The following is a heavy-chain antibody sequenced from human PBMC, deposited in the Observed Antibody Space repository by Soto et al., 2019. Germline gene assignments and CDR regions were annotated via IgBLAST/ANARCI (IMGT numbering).Heavy chain of an antibody. CDR2: IYYSGST. J-gene: IGHJ6*03. V-gene: IGHV4-31*03. D-gene: IGHD1-26*01. CDR1: GGSISSGGYY. Sequence: PSETLSLTCTVSGGSISSGGYYWSWIRQHPGKGLEWIGYIYYSGSTYYNPSLKSRVTISVDTSKNQVSLKLSSVTGADRAVYYCASSWSYSSAHYYYYLDLWGQGTTVTVSS. CDR3: ASSWSYSSAHYYYYLDL.